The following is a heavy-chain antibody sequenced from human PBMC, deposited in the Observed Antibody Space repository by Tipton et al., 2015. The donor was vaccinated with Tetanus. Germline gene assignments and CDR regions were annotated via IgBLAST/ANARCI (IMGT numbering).Heavy chain of an antibody. D-gene: IGHD6-6*01. CDR1: GYSFTSHW. Sequence: QLVQSGADVKKPGESLKISCKASGYSFTSHWIGWVRQMPGKGLEWMGMIFPDHSDTRYSPSFQGHVTFSVDKSTSTVYLQWSSLKASDTAMYFCARMYSTSSPFDHWGQGTLVAVSS. V-gene: IGHV5-51*01. J-gene: IGHJ4*02. CDR3: ARMYSTSSPFDH. CDR2: IFPDHSDT.